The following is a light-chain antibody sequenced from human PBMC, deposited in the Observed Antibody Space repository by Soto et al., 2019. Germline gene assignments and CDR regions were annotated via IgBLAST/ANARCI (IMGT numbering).Light chain of an antibody. J-gene: IGKJ1*01. CDR1: QRIGSW. Sequence: DIQMTQSPSTLSASVGDRVTIPCRASQRIGSWLAWYQQKPGKAPKLLIYDASSLESGVPSRFSGSGSGTEFTLTINSLQTEDFGLYCCQQYNSWPRTFGQGTKVDI. V-gene: IGKV1-5*01. CDR3: QQYNSWPRT. CDR2: DAS.